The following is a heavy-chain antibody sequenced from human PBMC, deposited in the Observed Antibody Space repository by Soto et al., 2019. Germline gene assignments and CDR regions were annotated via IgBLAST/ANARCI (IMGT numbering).Heavy chain of an antibody. J-gene: IGHJ6*03. Sequence: PGGSLRLSCAASGFTFSSYAMSWVRQAPGKGLEWVSAISGSGGSTYYADSVKGRFTISRDNSKNSLYLQMNSLRAEDTALYYCAKDRRRGYYYYMDVWGKGTTVTGSS. CDR1: GFTFSSYA. CDR2: ISGSGGST. D-gene: IGHD3-10*01. CDR3: AKDRRRGYYYYMDV. V-gene: IGHV3-23*01.